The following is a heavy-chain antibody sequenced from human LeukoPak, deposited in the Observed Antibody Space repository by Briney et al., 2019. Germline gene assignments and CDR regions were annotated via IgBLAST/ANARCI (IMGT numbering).Heavy chain of an antibody. D-gene: IGHD2/OR15-2a*01. J-gene: IGHJ4*02. CDR3: AGLLADKRGFGY. CDR2: IYHVGST. V-gene: IGHV4-39*01. CDR1: GGAISTNGYY. Sequence: SETLSLTCTVSGGAISTNGYYWGWIRQPPGMGLEWVGSIYHVGSTYYNASLKSRVTMSVDTSKNQFSLRLISVTAADTAVYYCAGLLADKRGFGYWGQGTLVSVSS.